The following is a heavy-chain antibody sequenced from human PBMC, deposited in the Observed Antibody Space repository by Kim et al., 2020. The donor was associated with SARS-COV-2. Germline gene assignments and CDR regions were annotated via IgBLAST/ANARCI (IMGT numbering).Heavy chain of an antibody. D-gene: IGHD5-12*01. CDR3: ARHADSGYEKNDYYYYYGMDV. CDR2: IYYSGST. Sequence: SETLSLTCTVSGGSISSSSYYWGWIRQPPGKGLEWIGSIYYSGSTYYNPSLKSRVTISVDTSKNQFSLKLSSVTAADTAVYYCARHADSGYEKNDYYYYYGMDVWGQGTTVTVSS. CDR1: GGSISSSSYY. V-gene: IGHV4-39*01. J-gene: IGHJ6*02.